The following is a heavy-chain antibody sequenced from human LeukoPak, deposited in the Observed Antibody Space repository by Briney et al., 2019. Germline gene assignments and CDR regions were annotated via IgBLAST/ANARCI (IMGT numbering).Heavy chain of an antibody. CDR1: GYSISSGYY. V-gene: IGHV4-38-2*01. D-gene: IGHD3-22*01. CDR3: ARGYYDSSGYYWNYFDY. CDR2: IYHSGST. J-gene: IGHJ4*02. Sequence: SETLSLTCAVSGYSISSGYYWGWTRQPPGKGLEWIGSIYHSGSTYYNPSLKSRVTISVDTSNNQFSLKLSSVTAADTAVYYCARGYYDSSGYYWNYFDYWGQGTLVTVSS.